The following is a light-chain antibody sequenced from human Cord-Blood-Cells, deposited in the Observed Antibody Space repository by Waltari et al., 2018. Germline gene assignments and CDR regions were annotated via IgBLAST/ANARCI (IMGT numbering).Light chain of an antibody. CDR1: SSAVGVYTY. CDR2: DVS. Sequence: QSALTQPASVSGSPGQPIPIPSTGTSSAVGVYTYVPWYQQHPGKAPKLMIYDVSKRPSGVSNRFSGSKSGNTASLTISGLQAEDEADYYCSSYTSSSPDVVFGGGTKLTVL. J-gene: IGLJ2*01. CDR3: SSYTSSSPDVV. V-gene: IGLV2-14*01.